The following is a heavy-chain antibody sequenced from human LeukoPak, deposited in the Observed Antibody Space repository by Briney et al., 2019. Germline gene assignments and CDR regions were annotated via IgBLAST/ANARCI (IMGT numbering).Heavy chain of an antibody. CDR2: VYYSGST. J-gene: IGHJ6*02. D-gene: IGHD4-23*01. CDR3: TAGKNYYGMDV. CDR1: GGSISSYY. V-gene: IGHV4-59*01. Sequence: SETLSLTCTVSGGSISSYYWSWIRQPAGKGLEWIGYVYYSGSTNYNPSLKGRVTISVDTSKNQFSLKLSSVTAADTAVYYCTAGKNYYGMDVWGQGTTVTVSS.